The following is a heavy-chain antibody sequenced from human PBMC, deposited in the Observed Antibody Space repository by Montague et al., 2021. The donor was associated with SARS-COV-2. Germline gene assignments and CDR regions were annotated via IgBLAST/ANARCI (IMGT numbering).Heavy chain of an antibody. Sequence: SLRLSCAASGFTFSSYDMHWVRQATGKGLEWVSAIGTAGDTYYPGSVKGRFTISRENAKNSLYLQMNSLRAGDTAVYYCARDLSYYGMDVWGRGTTVTVSS. CDR1: GFTFSSYD. V-gene: IGHV3-13*04. CDR2: IGTAGDT. J-gene: IGHJ6*02. CDR3: ARDLSYYGMDV.